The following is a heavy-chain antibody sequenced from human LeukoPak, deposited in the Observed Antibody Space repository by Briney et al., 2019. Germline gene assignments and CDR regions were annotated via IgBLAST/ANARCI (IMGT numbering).Heavy chain of an antibody. D-gene: IGHD5-24*01. J-gene: IGHJ4*02. CDR1: GGSISSSNW. V-gene: IGHV4-4*02. Sequence: SETLFLTCAVSGGSISSSNWWSWVRQPPGKGLEWIGEIYHSGSTNYNPSLKSRVTISVDTSKNQFSLKLSSVTAADTAVYYCARVATLYFDYWGQGTLVTVSS. CDR3: ARVATLYFDY. CDR2: IYHSGST.